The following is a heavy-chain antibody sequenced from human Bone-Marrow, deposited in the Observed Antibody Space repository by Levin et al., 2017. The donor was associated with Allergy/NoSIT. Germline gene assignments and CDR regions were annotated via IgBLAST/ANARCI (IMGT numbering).Heavy chain of an antibody. J-gene: IGHJ4*02. Sequence: GGSLRLSCAASGFTFSNSWMSWVRQAPGKGLEWVANIKHDGSEIYYVDSVKGRFTISRDNAQNSLFLQMNSLRAEDTGVYYCAKIYCAGVSCYYDYWGQGALVTVSS. D-gene: IGHD2-15*01. CDR3: AKIYCAGVSCYYDY. V-gene: IGHV3-7*02. CDR1: GFTFSNSW. CDR2: IKHDGSEI.